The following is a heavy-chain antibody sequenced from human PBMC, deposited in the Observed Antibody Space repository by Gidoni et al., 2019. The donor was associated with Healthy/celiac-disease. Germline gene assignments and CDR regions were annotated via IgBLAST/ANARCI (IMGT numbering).Heavy chain of an antibody. CDR3: ARRLGSGFRETYYYDSSGYTTSGDWFDP. CDR2: IYYSGST. Sequence: QLQLQESGPGLVKPSETLSLTCTVPGGSISSSSYYWGWIRQPPGKGMEWIGSIYYSGSTYYNPSLKSRVTISVESSKNQFSLKLSSVTAAYTAVYYCARRLGSGFRETYYYDSSGYTTSGDWFDPWGQGTLVTVSS. D-gene: IGHD3-22*01. CDR1: GGSISSSSYY. J-gene: IGHJ5*02. V-gene: IGHV4-39*01.